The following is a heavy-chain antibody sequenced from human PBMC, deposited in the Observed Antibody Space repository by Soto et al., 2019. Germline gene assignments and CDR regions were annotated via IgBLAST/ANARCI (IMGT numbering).Heavy chain of an antibody. V-gene: IGHV3-23*01. CDR1: GFTFSSYA. CDR3: AKDREPFRSRDGYNSYYFDY. D-gene: IGHD5-12*01. CDR2: ISGSGGST. J-gene: IGHJ4*02. Sequence: GGSLRLSCAASGFTFSSYAMSWVRQAPGKGLEWVSAISGSGGSTYYADSVKGRFTISRDNSKNTLYLQMNSLRAEDTAVYYCAKDREPFRSRDGYNSYYFDYWGQGTLVTVSS.